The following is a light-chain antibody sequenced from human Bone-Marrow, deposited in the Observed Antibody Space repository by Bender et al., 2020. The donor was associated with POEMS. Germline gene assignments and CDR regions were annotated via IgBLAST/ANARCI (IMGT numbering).Light chain of an antibody. CDR2: DVS. V-gene: IGLV2-23*02. Sequence: QSALTQPSSVSGSPGQSITISCTGTSRDVGTYNLVSWYQKHPGKAPKLIIYDVSERPSGVSNRWSGSKSGNTASLRISGLQAEDEATYYCCSHSSSSLFLFGGGTKLTVL. CDR1: SRDVGTYNL. CDR3: CSHSSSSLFL. J-gene: IGLJ3*02.